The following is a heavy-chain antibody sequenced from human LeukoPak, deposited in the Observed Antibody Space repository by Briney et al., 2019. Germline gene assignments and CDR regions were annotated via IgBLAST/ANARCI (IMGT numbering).Heavy chain of an antibody. CDR2: INPSGGST. Sequence: ASVKGSCKASGYTFTSYYMHWVRQAPGQGLEWMGIINPSGGSTSYAQKVQGRVTMTRDMSTSTVYMELSSLRSEDTAVYYCARGIAESDYYYYMDVWGKGTTVTVSS. J-gene: IGHJ6*03. CDR1: GYTFTSYY. CDR3: ARGIAESDYYYYMDV. V-gene: IGHV1-46*01. D-gene: IGHD6-13*01.